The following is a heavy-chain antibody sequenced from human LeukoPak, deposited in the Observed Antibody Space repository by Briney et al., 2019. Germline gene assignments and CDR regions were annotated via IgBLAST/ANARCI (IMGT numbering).Heavy chain of an antibody. D-gene: IGHD6-19*01. CDR3: ARGMPQQWLVRYNWFDP. Sequence: PSETLSLTCAVYGGSFSGYYWSWIRQPPGKGLEWIGEINHSGSTNCNPSLKSRVTISVDTSKNQFSLKLSSVTAADTAVYYCARGMPQQWLVRYNWFDPWGQGTLVTVSS. V-gene: IGHV4-34*01. CDR1: GGSFSGYY. CDR2: INHSGST. J-gene: IGHJ5*02.